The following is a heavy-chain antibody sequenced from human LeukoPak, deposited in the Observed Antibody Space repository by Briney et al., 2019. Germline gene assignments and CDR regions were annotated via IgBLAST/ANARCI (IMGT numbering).Heavy chain of an antibody. Sequence: GGSLRLSCAASGFTFSSYGMSWVRQAPGKGLEWVSAISGSGGRTYYADSVKGRFTISRDNAKNSLYLQMNSLRAEDTAVYYCARLVAVAGTRYYYYMDVWGKGTTVTISS. D-gene: IGHD6-19*01. CDR1: GFTFSSYG. CDR3: ARLVAVAGTRYYYYMDV. V-gene: IGHV3-23*01. CDR2: ISGSGGRT. J-gene: IGHJ6*03.